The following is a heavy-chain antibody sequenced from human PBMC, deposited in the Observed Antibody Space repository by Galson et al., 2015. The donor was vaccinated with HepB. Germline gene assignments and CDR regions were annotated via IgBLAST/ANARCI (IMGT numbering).Heavy chain of an antibody. D-gene: IGHD3-10*02. V-gene: IGHV3-30*03. J-gene: IGHJ4*02. CDR3: VTDSNKKVYSEDYFQF. Sequence: SLRLSCAASGFTFINHAMHWVRQAPGKGLEWVAVMSLDGWNNKYAASVKGRFTVSRDNSKNILYLQLTGLRVEDTAVYYCVTDSNKKVYSEDYFQFWGQGTLVTVAS. CDR1: GFTFINHA. CDR2: MSLDGWNN.